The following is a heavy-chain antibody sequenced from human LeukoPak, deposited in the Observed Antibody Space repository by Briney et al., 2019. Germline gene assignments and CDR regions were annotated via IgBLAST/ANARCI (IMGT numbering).Heavy chain of an antibody. CDR2: VNHSGRT. D-gene: IGHD3-10*01. V-gene: IGHV4-34*01. CDR3: ARVYGSGSYYNGYYYYYMDV. J-gene: IGHJ6*03. Sequence: PSETLSLTCAVYGGSFSDYWWTWIRQSPGKGLEWIGEVNHSGRTNYNPSLKSRVSISVDTSKNQFSLKLSSVTAADTAVYYCARVYGSGSYYNGYYYYYMDVWGKGTTVTIS. CDR1: GGSFSDYW.